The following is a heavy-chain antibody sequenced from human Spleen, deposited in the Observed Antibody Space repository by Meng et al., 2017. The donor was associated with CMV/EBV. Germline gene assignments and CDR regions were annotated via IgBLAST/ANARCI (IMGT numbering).Heavy chain of an antibody. V-gene: IGHV3-23*03. CDR1: GFTFSSYA. D-gene: IGHD7-27*01. Sequence: GGSLRLSCAASGFTFSSYAMSWVRQAPGKGLEWVSVIYTGAGRTYYADSVKGRFTISRDNSESTLYLQMNSLTAEDTAIYYCVKGWQNLGDYWGQGTLVTVSS. J-gene: IGHJ4*02. CDR2: IYTGAGRT. CDR3: VKGWQNLGDY.